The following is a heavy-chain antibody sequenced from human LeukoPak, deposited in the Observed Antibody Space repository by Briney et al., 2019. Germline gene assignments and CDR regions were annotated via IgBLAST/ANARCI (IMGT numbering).Heavy chain of an antibody. J-gene: IGHJ5*02. D-gene: IGHD6-13*01. CDR2: ISAYNGNT. Sequence: GASVKVSCKASGYTFTSYGISWVRQAPGQGLEWMGWISAYNGNTNYAQKLQGRVTMTTDTSTSTAYMELRSLRSDDTAVYYCARVAPGSSWFQLRTNWFDPWGQGTLVTVSS. V-gene: IGHV1-18*01. CDR3: ARVAPGSSWFQLRTNWFDP. CDR1: GYTFTSYG.